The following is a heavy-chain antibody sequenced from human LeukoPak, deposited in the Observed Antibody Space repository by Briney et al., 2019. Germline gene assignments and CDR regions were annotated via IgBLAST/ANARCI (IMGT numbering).Heavy chain of an antibody. CDR3: ASYRDKGVGATTFDY. V-gene: IGHV4-39*07. J-gene: IGHJ4*02. CDR2: IYYSGST. Sequence: PSETLSLTCTVSGGSISSSSYYWGRIRQPPGKGLEWIGSIYYSGSTYYNPSLKSRVTISVDTSKNQFSLKLSSVTAADTAVYYCASYRDKGVGATTFDYWGQGTLVTVSS. CDR1: GGSISSSSYY. D-gene: IGHD1-26*01.